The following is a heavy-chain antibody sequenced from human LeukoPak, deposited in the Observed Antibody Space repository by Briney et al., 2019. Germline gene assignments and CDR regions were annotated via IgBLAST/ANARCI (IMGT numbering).Heavy chain of an antibody. CDR1: GGSISSSSYY. J-gene: IGHJ5*02. V-gene: IGHV4-39*07. CDR2: IYYSGST. CDR3: ARAEGYSYGYGHWFDP. Sequence: SETLSLTCTVSGGSISSSSYYWGWIRQPPGKGLEWIGSIYYSGSTYYNPSLKSRVTISVDTSKNQFSLKLSSVTAADTAVYYCARAEGYSYGYGHWFDPWGQGTLVTVSS. D-gene: IGHD5-18*01.